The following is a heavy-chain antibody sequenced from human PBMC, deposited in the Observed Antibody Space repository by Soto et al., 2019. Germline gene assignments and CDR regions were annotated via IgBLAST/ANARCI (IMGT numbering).Heavy chain of an antibody. J-gene: IGHJ4*02. CDR2: ISYDGSKK. D-gene: IGHD3-22*01. CDR1: GFTFSSYA. V-gene: IGHV3-30-3*01. CDR3: ARDAMSSYDSSGYPDY. Sequence: QVQLVESGGGVVQPGRSLRLSCAASGFTFSSYAMHWVRQAPGKGREWVAVISYDGSKKYYADSVKGRFTISRDNSKNTLYLQMNSLRAEDTAVYYCARDAMSSYDSSGYPDYWGQGTLVTVSS.